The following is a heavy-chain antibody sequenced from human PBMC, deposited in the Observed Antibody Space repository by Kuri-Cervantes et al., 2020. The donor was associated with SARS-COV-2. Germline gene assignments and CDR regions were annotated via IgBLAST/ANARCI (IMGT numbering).Heavy chain of an antibody. V-gene: IGHV3-15*07. D-gene: IGHD2-2*01. CDR3: TTEEIVVVPAARIGDYYYYYYGMDV. J-gene: IGHJ6*02. Sequence: ESLKITCAASGFTFSNAWMNWVRQAPGKGLEWVGRIKSKTDGGTTDYTAPVKGRFTISRDDSKNTLYLQMNSLKTEDTAVYYCTTEEIVVVPAARIGDYYYYYYGMDVWSQGTTVTVSS. CDR2: IKSKTDGGTT. CDR1: GFTFSNAW.